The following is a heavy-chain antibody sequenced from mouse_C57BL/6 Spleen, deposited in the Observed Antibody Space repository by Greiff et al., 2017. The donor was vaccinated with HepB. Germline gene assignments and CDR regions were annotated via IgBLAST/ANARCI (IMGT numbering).Heavy chain of an antibody. J-gene: IGHJ2*01. V-gene: IGHV1-50*01. CDR2: IDPSDSYT. D-gene: IGHD1-2*01. CDR3: ARRVTTACDY. Sequence: VQLQQSGAELVKPGASVKLSCKASGYTFTSYWMQWVKQRPGQGLEWIGEIDPSDSYTNYNQKFKGKATLTVDTSSSTAYMQLSSLTSEDSAVDYCARRVTTACDYWGQGTTLTGAS. CDR1: GYTFTSYW.